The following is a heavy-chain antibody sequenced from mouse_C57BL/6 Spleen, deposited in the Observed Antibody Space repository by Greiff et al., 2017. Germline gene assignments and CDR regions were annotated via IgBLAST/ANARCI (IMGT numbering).Heavy chain of an antibody. D-gene: IGHD2-4*01. CDR2: IHPNSGST. Sequence: QVQLQQPGAELVKPGASVKLSCKASGYTFTSYWMHWVKQRPGQGLEWIGMIHPNSGSTNYNEKFKSKATLTVDKSSSPAYMQLSSLTSEDSAVYYCARYYYDYDVGYFDVWGTGTTVTVAS. V-gene: IGHV1-64*01. CDR1: GYTFTSYW. CDR3: ARYYYDYDVGYFDV. J-gene: IGHJ1*03.